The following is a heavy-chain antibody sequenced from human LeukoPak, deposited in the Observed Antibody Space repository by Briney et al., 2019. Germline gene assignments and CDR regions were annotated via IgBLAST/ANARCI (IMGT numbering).Heavy chain of an antibody. Sequence: QAGGSLRLSCAASGFTFSSYDMSWVRRAPGKGLEWVSAISGSGGSTYYTDSVKGRFTISRDNSKNTLYLQMNSLRAEDTAVYHCATDIRLRYFDYWGQGTLVTVSS. V-gene: IGHV3-23*01. J-gene: IGHJ4*02. CDR3: ATDIRLRYFDY. CDR1: GFTFSSYD. CDR2: ISGSGGST. D-gene: IGHD3-9*01.